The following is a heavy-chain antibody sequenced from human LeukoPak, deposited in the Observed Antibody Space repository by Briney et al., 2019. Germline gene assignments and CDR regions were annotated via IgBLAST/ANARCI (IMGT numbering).Heavy chain of an antibody. CDR3: ARPAEVGELSLDY. CDR2: IYYSGST. Sequence: SQTLSLTCTVSGGSISSGDYYWSWFRQPPGKGLEWIGYIYYSGSTYYNPSLKSRVTISVDTSKNQFSLKLSSVTAADTAVYYCARPAEVGELSLDYWGQGTLVTVSS. CDR1: GGSISSGDYY. D-gene: IGHD3-10*01. J-gene: IGHJ4*02. V-gene: IGHV4-30-4*08.